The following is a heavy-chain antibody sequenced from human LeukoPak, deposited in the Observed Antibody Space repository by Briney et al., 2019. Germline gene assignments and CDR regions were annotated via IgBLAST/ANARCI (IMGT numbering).Heavy chain of an antibody. V-gene: IGHV3-7*01. CDR3: ARGNQELVADYYYYFFMDV. CDR1: GFTFSSYW. D-gene: IGHD1-7*01. Sequence: GGSLRLSCAASGFTFSSYWMSWVRQTPGKGLEWVANIKQDGSEKYYVDSVKGRFTISRDNAKNSLYLQMNSLRAEDTAVYYRARGNQELVADYYYYFFMDVWGKGTTVTVSS. CDR2: IKQDGSEK. J-gene: IGHJ6*03.